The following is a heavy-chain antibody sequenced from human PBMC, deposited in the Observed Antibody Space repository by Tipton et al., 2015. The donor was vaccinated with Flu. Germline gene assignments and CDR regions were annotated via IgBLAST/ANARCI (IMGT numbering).Heavy chain of an antibody. V-gene: IGHV4-59*01. J-gene: IGHJ4*02. CDR3: ARGKNRSGYKIDY. CDR1: NVSISNYY. D-gene: IGHD6-19*01. Sequence: GLVKPSETLSLTCTVSNVSISNYYWSWLRQSPGKGLEYIGYVYYNGDTDYNPSLKSRVTISTDTSKNQFSLTLRSVSTADSALYCCARGKNRSGYKIDYWGQGILVTVSS. CDR2: VYYNGDT.